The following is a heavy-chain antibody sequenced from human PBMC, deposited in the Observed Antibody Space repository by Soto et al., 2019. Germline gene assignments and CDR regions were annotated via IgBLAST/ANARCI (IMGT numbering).Heavy chain of an antibody. V-gene: IGHV4-59*01. J-gene: IGHJ3*02. CDR2: IYYSGST. D-gene: IGHD2-21*02. CDR1: GGSISSYY. CDR3: ARQHDYCGGDCAIAFDI. Sequence: SETLSLTCTVSGGSISSYYWSWIRQPPGKGLEWIGYIYYSGSTNYNPSLKSRVTISVDTSKNQFSLKLSSVTAADTAVYYCARQHDYCGGDCAIAFDIRGQGTMVTVSS.